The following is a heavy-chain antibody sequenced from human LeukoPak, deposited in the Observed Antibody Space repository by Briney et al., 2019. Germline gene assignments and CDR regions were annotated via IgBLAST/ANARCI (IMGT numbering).Heavy chain of an antibody. D-gene: IGHD3-22*01. CDR3: ANYDYYDSSGYELTFDY. CDR2: IRYDGSNK. CDR1: GFTFSSYG. J-gene: IGHJ4*02. Sequence: PGGSLRLSCAASGFTFSSYGMHWVRQAPGKGLEWVAFIRYDGSNKYYADSVKGRFTISRDNSKNTLYLQMNSLRAEDTAVYYCANYDYYDSSGYELTFDYWGQGTLVTVSS. V-gene: IGHV3-30*02.